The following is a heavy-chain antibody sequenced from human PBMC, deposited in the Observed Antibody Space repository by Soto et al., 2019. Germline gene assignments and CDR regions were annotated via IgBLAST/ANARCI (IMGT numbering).Heavy chain of an antibody. Sequence: SETLSLTCTVSGGSISSYYWSWIRQPPGKGLEWIGYIYYSGSTNYNPSLKSQVTISVDTSKNQLSLKLCSVTAADTAVSYCARAFTQDFWSGYYTGGYFDYWGQGTLVTVSS. CDR2: IYYSGST. V-gene: IGHV4-59*01. CDR3: ARAFTQDFWSGYYTGGYFDY. CDR1: GGSISSYY. J-gene: IGHJ4*02. D-gene: IGHD3-3*01.